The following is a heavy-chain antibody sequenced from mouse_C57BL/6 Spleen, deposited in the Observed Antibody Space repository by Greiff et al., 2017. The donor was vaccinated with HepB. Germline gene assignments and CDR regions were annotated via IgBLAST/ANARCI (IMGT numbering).Heavy chain of an antibody. D-gene: IGHD3-2*02. CDR1: GYTFTSYW. V-gene: IGHV1-69*01. Sequence: QVQLQQSGAELVMPGASVKLSCKASGYTFTSYWMHWVKQRPGQGLEWIGEIDPSDSYTNYNQKFKGKSTLTVDKSSSTAYMQLSSLTSEDSAVYYCARWRAQATFLDYWGQGTTLTVSS. J-gene: IGHJ2*01. CDR2: IDPSDSYT. CDR3: ARWRAQATFLDY.